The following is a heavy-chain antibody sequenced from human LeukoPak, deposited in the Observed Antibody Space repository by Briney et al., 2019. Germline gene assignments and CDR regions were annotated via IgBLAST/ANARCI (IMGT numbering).Heavy chain of an antibody. D-gene: IGHD4-23*01. CDR2: IFHSGRT. CDR1: GVSITSNAW. Sequence: SGTLSLTCAVSGVSITSNAWWTWVRQPTGKGLEWIGEIFHSGRTHYSPSLKSRVTISVDKSKTQFSLQLSSVTAADTAVYYCARNDGNSDFDYWGQGTLVTVSS. V-gene: IGHV4-4*02. CDR3: ARNDGNSDFDY. J-gene: IGHJ4*02.